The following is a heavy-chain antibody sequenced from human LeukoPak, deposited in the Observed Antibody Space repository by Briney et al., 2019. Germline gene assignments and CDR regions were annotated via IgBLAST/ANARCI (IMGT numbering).Heavy chain of an antibody. D-gene: IGHD6-19*01. V-gene: IGHV4-39*01. Sequence: SETLSLTCTVSGGSTSSSSYYWGWIRQPPGKGLEWIGSIYYSGSTYYNPSLKSRVTISVDTSKNQFSLKLSSVTAADTAVYYCARRGSGWYYFDYWGQGTLVTVSS. J-gene: IGHJ4*02. CDR1: GGSTSSSSYY. CDR3: ARRGSGWYYFDY. CDR2: IYYSGST.